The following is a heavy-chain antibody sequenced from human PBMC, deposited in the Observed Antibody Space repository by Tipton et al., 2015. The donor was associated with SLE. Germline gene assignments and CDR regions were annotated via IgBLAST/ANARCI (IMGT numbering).Heavy chain of an antibody. J-gene: IGHJ4*02. CDR1: GGSMSTYY. CDR2: IYYSGGT. D-gene: IGHD1-14*01. CDR3: ARALLRKDFLDY. Sequence: TLSLTCTVSGGSMSTYYWSWIRLPPGKGLEWIGYIYYSGGTSYNPSLNSRVTISVDTSRNQFSLKLTSVTAADSAVYYCARALLRKDFLDYWGQGTLVTVSS. V-gene: IGHV4-59*01.